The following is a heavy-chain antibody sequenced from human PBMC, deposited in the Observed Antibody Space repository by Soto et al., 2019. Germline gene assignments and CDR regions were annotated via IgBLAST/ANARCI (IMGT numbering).Heavy chain of an antibody. CDR1: GFTFSSYG. J-gene: IGHJ4*02. CDR2: IWYDGSNK. CDR3: AREEDGSYNRPGIDY. D-gene: IGHD1-26*01. Sequence: QVQLVESGGGVVQPGRSLRLSCAASGFTFSSYGMHWVRQAPGKGLEWVAVIWYDGSNKYYADSVKGRFTISRDNSKNTLYLQMNSLRAEDTSVYYCAREEDGSYNRPGIDYWGQGTLVTVSS. V-gene: IGHV3-33*01.